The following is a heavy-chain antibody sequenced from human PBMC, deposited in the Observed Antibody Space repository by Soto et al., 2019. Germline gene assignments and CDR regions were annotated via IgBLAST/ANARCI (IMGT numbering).Heavy chain of an antibody. J-gene: IGHJ2*01. V-gene: IGHV4-4*07. D-gene: IGHD3-9*01. Sequence: QVQLQESGRGLVKPSETLSLTCTVSGVSITPYFWSWIRQPAGKAPEWVGHIYASGRTTYNPSLKSRVTMFVSQTQVSLRLTSVTAADTAVYYCARHFDVDPSLDQYYFDLWGRGALVTVSS. CDR1: GVSITPYF. CDR2: IYASGRT. CDR3: ARHFDVDPSLDQYYFDL.